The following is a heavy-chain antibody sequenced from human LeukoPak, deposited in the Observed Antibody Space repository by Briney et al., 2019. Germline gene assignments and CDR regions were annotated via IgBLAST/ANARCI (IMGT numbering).Heavy chain of an antibody. J-gene: IGHJ5*02. D-gene: IGHD2-15*01. CDR1: GFTFSRYW. V-gene: IGHV3-74*01. CDR2: ISADGSVT. Sequence: GGSLRLSCADSGFTFSRYWMHWDRQTPGKGLVWVSCISADGSVTRYADSVKGRFTISRDNTKSTLYLQMHSLRAEDTAVYYCATAGGDGSRMGFDPWGQGTLVTVSS. CDR3: ATAGGDGSRMGFDP.